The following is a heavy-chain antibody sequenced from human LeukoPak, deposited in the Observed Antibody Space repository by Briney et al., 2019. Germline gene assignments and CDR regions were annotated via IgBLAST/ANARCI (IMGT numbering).Heavy chain of an antibody. CDR3: ARTSSTLWLRTPGGDY. V-gene: IGHV1-18*01. CDR2: SPAYNGNT. Sequence: AAVTVSCKACGYTFTKWGIRGVRQARGEGLERMGWSPAYNGNTNYAQHLQGTVTMSTDTSTSTAYMELRSLRSDDTAVYYCARTSSTLWLRTPGGDYWGQGTLVTVSS. D-gene: IGHD5-12*01. J-gene: IGHJ4*02. CDR1: GYTFTKWG.